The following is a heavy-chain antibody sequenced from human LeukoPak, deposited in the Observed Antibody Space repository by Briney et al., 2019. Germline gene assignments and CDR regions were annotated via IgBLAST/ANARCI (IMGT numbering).Heavy chain of an antibody. Sequence: GASVKVSCKASGGTFSSYAISWVRQAPGQGLEWMGGIIPIFGTANYAQKFQGRVTITADKSTSTAYMELSSLRSEDTAVYYCARATMVRGAVDVWGKGTTVTVSS. CDR2: IIPIFGTA. CDR3: ARATMVRGAVDV. D-gene: IGHD3-10*01. CDR1: GGTFSSYA. V-gene: IGHV1-69*06. J-gene: IGHJ6*04.